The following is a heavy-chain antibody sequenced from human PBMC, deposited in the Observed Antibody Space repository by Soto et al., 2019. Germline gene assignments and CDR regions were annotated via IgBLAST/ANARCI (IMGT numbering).Heavy chain of an antibody. D-gene: IGHD3-10*01. V-gene: IGHV3-23*01. CDR2: ISDDGVAT. Sequence: EVQLLDSGGGLVQPGGSLRLSCAASGLTFSGYAMGWVRQAPGKGLEWVSGISDDGVATYYADSAKGRFSISRDNFKNMVYMQMDSLRAEDTALYYCAKFRAGTYQKYCFDSWGQGTLVTVSS. J-gene: IGHJ4*02. CDR3: AKFRAGTYQKYCFDS. CDR1: GLTFSGYA.